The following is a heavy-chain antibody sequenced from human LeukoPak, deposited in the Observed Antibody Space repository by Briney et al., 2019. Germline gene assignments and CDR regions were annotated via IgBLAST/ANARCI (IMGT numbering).Heavy chain of an antibody. CDR1: GYTFTGYY. CDR3: ARAEAIDY. J-gene: IGHJ4*02. Sequence: ASVKVSCKASGYTFTGYYMHWVRRVPGQGLEWMGWINPNSGGTKYAQKFQGRVTMTRDTSISTAYMELSSLRSDDTAVYYCARAEAIDYWGQGTLVTVSS. CDR2: INPNSGGT. V-gene: IGHV1-2*02.